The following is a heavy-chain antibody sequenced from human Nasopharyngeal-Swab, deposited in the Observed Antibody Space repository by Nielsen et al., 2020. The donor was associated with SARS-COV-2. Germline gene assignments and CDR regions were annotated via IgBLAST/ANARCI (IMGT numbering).Heavy chain of an antibody. V-gene: IGHV3-23*01. CDR2: ISGSGGST. CDR3: ATGAGTTIYYYYGMDV. D-gene: IGHD1-7*01. J-gene: IGHJ6*02. Sequence: GESLKISCAASGFTFSSYAMSWVRQAPGKGLEWVSAISGSGGSTYYADSVKGRFTISRDNSKNTLYLQMNSLRAEDTAVYYCATGAGTTIYYYYGMDVWGQGTTVTVSS. CDR1: GFTFSSYA.